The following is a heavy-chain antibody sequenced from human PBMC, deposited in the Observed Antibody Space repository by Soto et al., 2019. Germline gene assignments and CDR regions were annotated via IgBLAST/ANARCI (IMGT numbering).Heavy chain of an antibody. D-gene: IGHD5-12*01. CDR2: ISWNSGSI. Sequence: GGSLRLSCAASGFTFDDYAMHWVRQAPGKGLEWVSGISWNSGSIGYADSVKGRFTISRDIAKNSLYLQMNSLRAEDTALYYCAKDMRSGYDFAAFDIWGQGTMVTVSS. CDR3: AKDMRSGYDFAAFDI. V-gene: IGHV3-9*01. J-gene: IGHJ3*02. CDR1: GFTFDDYA.